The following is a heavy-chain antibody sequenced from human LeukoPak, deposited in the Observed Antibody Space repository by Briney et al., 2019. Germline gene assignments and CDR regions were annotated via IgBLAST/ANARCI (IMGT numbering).Heavy chain of an antibody. CDR3: AKWAGSGGHTSYWFGPFDF. V-gene: IGHV3-23*01. Sequence: PGGSLRLSCAASGFTFSTYAMSWVRQAPGKGLEWVSAISGSGGGTYYADSVKGRFTVSRDNSKNTLYLQMNSLRVEDTAVYYCAKWAGSGGHTSYWFGPFDFWGQGTLVTVSP. CDR1: GFTFSTYA. D-gene: IGHD3-10*01. J-gene: IGHJ4*02. CDR2: ISGSGGGT.